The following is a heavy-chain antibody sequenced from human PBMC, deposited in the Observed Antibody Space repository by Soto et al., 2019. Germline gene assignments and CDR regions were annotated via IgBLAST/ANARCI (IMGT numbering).Heavy chain of an antibody. J-gene: IGHJ5*02. V-gene: IGHV4-59*01. D-gene: IGHD3-10*01. CDR2: IYYSGST. Sequence: NPSETLSLTCTVSGGSISNYYWNWIRQSPGKGLEWIGYIYYSGSTNYNPSLKSRVTISVDTSKNQFSLKLSSVTAADTAVYYCAKYFGSGEYNWFDPWGQGTLVTVSS. CDR3: AKYFGSGEYNWFDP. CDR1: GGSISNYY.